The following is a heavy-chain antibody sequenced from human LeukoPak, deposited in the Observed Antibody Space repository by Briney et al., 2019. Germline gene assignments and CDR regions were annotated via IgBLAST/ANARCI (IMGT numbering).Heavy chain of an antibody. D-gene: IGHD3-10*01. CDR3: AKSITMVRGVITKYYGMDV. Sequence: GGSLRLSCAASGFTFSSYGMHWVRQAPGKGLGWVAFIRYDGSNKYYADSVKGRFTISRDNSKNTLYLQMNSLRAEDTAVYYCAKSITMVRGVITKYYGMDVWGQGTTVTVSS. J-gene: IGHJ6*02. CDR1: GFTFSSYG. V-gene: IGHV3-30*02. CDR2: IRYDGSNK.